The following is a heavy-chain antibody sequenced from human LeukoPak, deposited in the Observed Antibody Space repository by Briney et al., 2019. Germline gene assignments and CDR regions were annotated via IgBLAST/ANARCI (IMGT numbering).Heavy chain of an antibody. D-gene: IGHD2-8*01. CDR2: ISGSGGST. Sequence: GGTLRLSCAASGFTFSSYGMSWVRQAPGKGLEWVSAISGSGGSTYYADSVKGRFTISRDNSKNTLYLQMNSLRAEDTAVYYCAKEGDIVLMVYGTWGQGTLVTVSS. CDR3: AKEGDIVLMVYGT. CDR1: GFTFSSYG. J-gene: IGHJ5*02. V-gene: IGHV3-23*01.